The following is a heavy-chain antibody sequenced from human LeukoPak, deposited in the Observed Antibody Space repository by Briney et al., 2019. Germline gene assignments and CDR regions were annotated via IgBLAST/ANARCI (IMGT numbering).Heavy chain of an antibody. CDR3: ARGRFMYYFDY. CDR2: INHSGST. CDR1: GGSFSGYY. J-gene: IGHJ4*02. V-gene: IGHV4-34*01. D-gene: IGHD3-10*02. Sequence: SETLSLTCAVYGGSFSGYYWSWIRQPPGKGLEWIGEINHSGSTNYNPSLKSRVTISVGTSKNQFSLKLSSVTAADTAVYYCARGRFMYYFDYWGQGTLVTVSS.